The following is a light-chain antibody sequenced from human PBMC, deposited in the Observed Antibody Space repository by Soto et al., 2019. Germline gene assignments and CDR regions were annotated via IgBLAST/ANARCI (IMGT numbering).Light chain of an antibody. J-gene: IGKJ2*01. Sequence: EIVMTQSPATLSVSPGERASLSCRASQSVSNNLAWYQQKPGQTPRLLIYGASTRATGIPVRFSGSGSGTEFTLTISSLQSEDFAVYYCQQYNNWPPVTFGQGTKLEIK. V-gene: IGKV3-15*01. CDR1: QSVSNN. CDR3: QQYNNWPPVT. CDR2: GAS.